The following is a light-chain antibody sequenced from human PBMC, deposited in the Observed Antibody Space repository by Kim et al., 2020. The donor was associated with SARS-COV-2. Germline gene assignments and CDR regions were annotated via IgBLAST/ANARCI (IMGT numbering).Light chain of an antibody. V-gene: IGLV2-14*01. CDR2: EVS. CDR3: NSYTSTSTLV. CDR1: SSDVGGYNY. J-gene: IGLJ3*02. Sequence: GQAITISCTGTSSDVGGYNYVSWYQQHPGKAPKVMIYEVSKRPSGVSNRFSGSKSGNTASLTISGLQAEDEADYYCNSYTSTSTLVFGGGTQLTVL.